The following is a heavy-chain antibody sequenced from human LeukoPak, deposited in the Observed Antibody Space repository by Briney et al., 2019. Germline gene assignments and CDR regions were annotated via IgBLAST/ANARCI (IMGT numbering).Heavy chain of an antibody. CDR1: SESFSGYY. J-gene: IGHJ4*02. CDR3: ARISAAGCFDH. CDR2: IYESGGT. D-gene: IGHD6-13*01. V-gene: IGHV4-34*01. Sequence: SETLSLTCTVYSESFSGYYWSWIRQSPGMGLEWIGGIYESGGTTYNPSLKSRVTISIDTSKNQFSLNLTSVTAADTAVYYCARISAAGCFDHWGQGTLVTVSS.